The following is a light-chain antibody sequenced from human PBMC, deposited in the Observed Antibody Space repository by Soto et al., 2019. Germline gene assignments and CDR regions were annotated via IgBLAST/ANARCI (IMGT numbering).Light chain of an antibody. V-gene: IGKV3-20*01. CDR2: GAS. CDR3: QQYGSSRPT. J-gene: IGKJ1*01. CDR1: QSVRSTY. Sequence: EIVFTQSPGTLSLSPGERATLTCRASQSVRSTYLAWYQQKPGQAPRLLIYGASSRATGIPDRFSGRGAGSDFTLTISRLEPEDVAVDYCQQYGSSRPTFGQGTQVDIK.